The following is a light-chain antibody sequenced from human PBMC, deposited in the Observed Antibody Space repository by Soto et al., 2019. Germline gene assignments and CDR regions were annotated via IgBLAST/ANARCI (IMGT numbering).Light chain of an antibody. CDR3: PQLNSYPPT. CDR1: QGISSY. Sequence: IQLTQSPSSLSASVGDRVTITCRASQGISSYLAWYQQKPGKAPKFLIYAASTLQRGVPSRFCGSGSGTDFTLTIRSLQPEDFATYFCPQLNSYPPTFGQGTELEIK. V-gene: IGKV1-9*01. J-gene: IGKJ2*01. CDR2: AAS.